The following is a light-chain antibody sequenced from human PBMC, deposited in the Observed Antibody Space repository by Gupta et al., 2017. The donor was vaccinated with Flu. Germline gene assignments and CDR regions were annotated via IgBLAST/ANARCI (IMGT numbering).Light chain of an antibody. Sequence: QSALTQPASVSGSPGQSITISCTGTNRDVGGYDLVSWYQHHPGKAPLLLIYVVSRRPSGGSDRFSGSKSGNTAALTISGLQAEDEADYYCCSYAGSDTFWVFGGGTRLTVL. CDR3: CSYAGSDTFWV. CDR1: NRDVGGYDL. CDR2: VVS. J-gene: IGLJ3*02. V-gene: IGLV2-23*02.